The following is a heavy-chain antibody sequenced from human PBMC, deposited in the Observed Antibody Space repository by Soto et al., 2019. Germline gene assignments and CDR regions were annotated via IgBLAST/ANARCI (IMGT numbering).Heavy chain of an antibody. V-gene: IGHV4-59*03. D-gene: IGHD2-2*01. CDR2: IYDDGTT. J-gene: IGHJ3*01. CDR3: VSSRSAIYGDALDV. CDR1: GGSISSYF. Sequence: LSLTCSVSGGSISSYFRNWLRQPPGKGLEWIGYIYDDGTTDYNPSLKSRVTILLDMSKNQFSLKLSSVTAADTAVYYCVSSRSAIYGDALDVWGQGTVVTVSS.